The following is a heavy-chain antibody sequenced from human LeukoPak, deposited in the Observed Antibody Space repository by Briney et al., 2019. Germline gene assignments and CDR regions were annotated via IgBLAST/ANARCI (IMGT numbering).Heavy chain of an antibody. Sequence: ASETLSLTCAVYGGSFSGYYWSWIRQPPGKGLEWIGEINHSGSTNYNPSLKSRVTISVDTSKNQFSLKLNSVTAADTAVYYCARAADVFDIWGQGTMVTVSS. J-gene: IGHJ3*02. V-gene: IGHV4-34*01. CDR2: INHSGST. CDR3: ARAADVFDI. CDR1: GGSFSGYY.